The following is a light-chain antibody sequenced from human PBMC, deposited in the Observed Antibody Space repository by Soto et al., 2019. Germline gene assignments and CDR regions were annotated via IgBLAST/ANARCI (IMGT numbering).Light chain of an antibody. CDR2: DVF. CDR1: SSDVGGYNY. Sequence: QSVLTQPPSASGSPGQSVTISCTGSSSDVGGYNYVSWYQQYPGKAPKLMIYDVFKRPSGVPDRFSGSKSGNTASLTVSGLQAEDEADYYCSSYAGTNNALFGGGTKVTVL. J-gene: IGLJ2*01. CDR3: SSYAGTNNAL. V-gene: IGLV2-8*01.